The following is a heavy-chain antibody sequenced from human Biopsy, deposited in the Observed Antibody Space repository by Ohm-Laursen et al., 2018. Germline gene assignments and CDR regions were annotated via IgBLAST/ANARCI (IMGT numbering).Heavy chain of an antibody. CDR3: ARELGDFWGGRQFDF. V-gene: IGHV1-2*02. CDR1: AYFFGDHR. Sequence: GSSVKVSCKASAYFFGDHRIHWVRQAPGQGLEWMGWIDPKSGGTNYAQKFQGRVTMTRDTSISTTYMELRRLISDDTAVFYCARELGDFWGGRQFDFWGQGTLVTVSS. J-gene: IGHJ5*01. CDR2: IDPKSGGT. D-gene: IGHD3-3*01.